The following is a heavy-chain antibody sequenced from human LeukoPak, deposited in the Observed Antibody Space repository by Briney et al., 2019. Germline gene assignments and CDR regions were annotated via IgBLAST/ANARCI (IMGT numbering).Heavy chain of an antibody. D-gene: IGHD2-8*01. Sequence: PSETLSLTCTVSGGSMSSYYWSWIRQPPGKGLEWIGYIYSSGTTKYNPSLKSRVTMSIDTSKNQFSLKVTSVTAADTAVYYCARLRGQNGQNAIDIWGQGTMFTVSS. J-gene: IGHJ3*02. CDR2: IYSSGTT. V-gene: IGHV4-59*08. CDR3: ARLRGQNGQNAIDI. CDR1: GGSMSSYY.